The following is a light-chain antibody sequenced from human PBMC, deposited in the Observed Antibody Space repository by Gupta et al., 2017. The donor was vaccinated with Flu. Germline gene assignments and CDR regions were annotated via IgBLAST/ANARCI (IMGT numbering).Light chain of an antibody. Sequence: QTVVTQEPSLTVSPGGTVTLTCTSNTGEVTRGHFPNWFQQKPGLAPRALTYHTDKKHSWTPARFSGSLLGGKAALTLSNVQPDDEADYYCLLYFNNGGSTYVFGTGTKVTVL. J-gene: IGLJ1*01. CDR2: HTD. CDR1: TGEVTRGHF. V-gene: IGLV7-43*01. CDR3: LLYFNNGGSTYV.